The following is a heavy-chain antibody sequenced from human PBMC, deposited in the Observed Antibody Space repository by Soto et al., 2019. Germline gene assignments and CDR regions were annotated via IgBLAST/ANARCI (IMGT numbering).Heavy chain of an antibody. J-gene: IGHJ2*01. CDR3: ARDGGGVVVPAADWYFDL. CDR1: GGTFSSYT. CDR2: IIPILGIA. V-gene: IGHV1-69*08. D-gene: IGHD2-2*01. Sequence: QVQLVQSGAEVKKPGSSVKVSCKASGGTFSSYTISWVRQAPGQGLEWMGRIIPILGIANYAQKFQGRVTITADKSTSTAYMERSSLRSEDTAVYYCARDGGGVVVPAADWYFDLWGRGTLVTVSS.